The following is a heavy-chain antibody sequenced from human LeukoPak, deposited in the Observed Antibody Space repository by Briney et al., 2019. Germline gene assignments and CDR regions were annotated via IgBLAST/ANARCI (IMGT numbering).Heavy chain of an antibody. J-gene: IGHJ6*03. CDR3: AKGSVEYSYGYYMDV. V-gene: IGHV3-9*03. CDR1: GFAFSNYN. D-gene: IGHD5-18*01. Sequence: GGSLRLSCAASGFAFSNYNMNWVRQAPGKGLEWVSGISWKSGSIGYADSVKGRFTISRDNAKNSLYLQMNSLTSEDMALYYCAKGSVEYSYGYYMDVWGKGTTVTVSS. CDR2: ISWKSGSI.